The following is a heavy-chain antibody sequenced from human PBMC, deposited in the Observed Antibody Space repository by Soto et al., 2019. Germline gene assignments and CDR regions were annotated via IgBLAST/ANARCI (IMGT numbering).Heavy chain of an antibody. Sequence: SETLSLTCAVYGGSFSGYYWSWIRQPPGKGLEWIGYIYHSGSTNYNPSLKSRVTISVDTSKNQFSLKLSSVTAADTAVYYCARVASCSGGSCYGMDVWGQGTTVTVSS. D-gene: IGHD2-15*01. CDR1: GGSFSGYY. J-gene: IGHJ6*02. CDR3: ARVASCSGGSCYGMDV. CDR2: IYHSGST. V-gene: IGHV4-34*01.